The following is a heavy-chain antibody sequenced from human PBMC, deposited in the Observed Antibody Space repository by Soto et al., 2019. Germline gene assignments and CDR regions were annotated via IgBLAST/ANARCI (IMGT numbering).Heavy chain of an antibody. D-gene: IGHD1-7*01. CDR1: GGTFSSWT. CDR2: IIPLLDRP. CDR3: AKATGTSLFWFDS. J-gene: IGHJ5*01. V-gene: IGHV1-69*02. Sequence: QVQLVQSGAEVKPPGSSVRVSCKASGGTFSSWTVSWVRQAPGQGLEWLGRIIPLLDRPNYAQKFHGRLTITADRSPATAYMDLHSLGSDDTAVYFCAKATGTSLFWFDSWGQGTLVAVSS.